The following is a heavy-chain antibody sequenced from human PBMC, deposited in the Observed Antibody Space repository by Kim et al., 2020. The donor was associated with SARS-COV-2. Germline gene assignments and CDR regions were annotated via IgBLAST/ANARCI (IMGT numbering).Heavy chain of an antibody. J-gene: IGHJ4*02. V-gene: IGHV3-53*01. Sequence: YDADTVKGRHTLSRDNSKNTRYLEMKSLRAEDTAVYYCARERRGDYGFDYWGQGTLVTVSS. CDR3: ARERRGDYGFDY. D-gene: IGHD4-17*01.